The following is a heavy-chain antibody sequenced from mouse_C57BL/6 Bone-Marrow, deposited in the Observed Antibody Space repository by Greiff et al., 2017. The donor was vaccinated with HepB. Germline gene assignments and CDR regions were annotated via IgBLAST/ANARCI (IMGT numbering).Heavy chain of an antibody. D-gene: IGHD2-5*01. CDR2: INPKNGGT. Sequence: EVQVVESGPELVKPGASVKIPCKASGYTFPDYNMAWVKQSHGKSLEWIGDINPKNGGTIYNQKFKGKATLTVDKSSSTAYMELRSLTSEDTAVYYCARRHYSNVGAYWGQGTLVTVSA. CDR3: ARRHYSNVGAY. V-gene: IGHV1-18*01. CDR1: GYTFPDYN. J-gene: IGHJ3*01.